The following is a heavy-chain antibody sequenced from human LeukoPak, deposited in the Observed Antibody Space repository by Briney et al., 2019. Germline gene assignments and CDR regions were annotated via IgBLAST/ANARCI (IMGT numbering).Heavy chain of an antibody. CDR1: GFTFSSYA. Sequence: GGSLRLSCAASGFTFSSYAMHWVRQAPGKGLEWVSSISSSSSYIYYADSVKGRFTISRDNAKNSLYLQMNSLRAEDTAVYYCARFRDGYNPYYYYGMDVWGQGTTVTVSS. CDR2: ISSSSSYI. V-gene: IGHV3-21*04. CDR3: ARFRDGYNPYYYYGMDV. D-gene: IGHD5-24*01. J-gene: IGHJ6*02.